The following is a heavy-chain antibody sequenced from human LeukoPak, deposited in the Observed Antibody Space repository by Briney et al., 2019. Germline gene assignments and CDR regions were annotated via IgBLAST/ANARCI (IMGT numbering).Heavy chain of an antibody. V-gene: IGHV4-39*01. CDR1: GGSISSNNYY. Sequence: PSETLSLTCTVSGGSISSNNYYWSWIRQPPGREMEWIASINCGGTTYYNPSLKSRVTISVDTSKNQFSLRLSSVTAADTALYLCARYVVSGAGKYYFDYWGQGSLVTVSS. J-gene: IGHJ4*02. CDR2: INCGGTT. D-gene: IGHD3-10*01. CDR3: ARYVVSGAGKYYFDY.